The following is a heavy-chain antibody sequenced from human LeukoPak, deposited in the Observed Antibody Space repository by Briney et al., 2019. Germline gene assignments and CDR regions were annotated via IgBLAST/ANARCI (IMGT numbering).Heavy chain of an antibody. Sequence: ASVKVSCKASGYTFTGYYMHWVRQAPGQGLEWMGWINPNSGGTNYAQKFQGRVAMTRDTPISTAYMELSRLRSDDMAVYYCARASSIAARRDFDYWGQGTLVTVSS. D-gene: IGHD6-6*01. V-gene: IGHV1-2*02. J-gene: IGHJ4*02. CDR1: GYTFTGYY. CDR3: ARASSIAARRDFDY. CDR2: INPNSGGT.